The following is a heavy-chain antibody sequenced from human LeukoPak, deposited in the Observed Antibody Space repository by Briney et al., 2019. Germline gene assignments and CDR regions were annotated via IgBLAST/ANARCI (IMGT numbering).Heavy chain of an antibody. CDR2: IWYDGINK. D-gene: IGHD3-10*01. CDR1: GFTFSSYG. CDR3: ARDRITMVRGVITPRNDAFDI. V-gene: IGHV3-33*01. Sequence: GGSLRLSCAASGFTFSSYGMHWVRQAPGKGLEWVAVIWYDGINKYYADSVKGRFTISRDNSKNTLYLQMNSLRAEDTAVYYCARDRITMVRGVITPRNDAFDIWGQGTMVTVSS. J-gene: IGHJ3*02.